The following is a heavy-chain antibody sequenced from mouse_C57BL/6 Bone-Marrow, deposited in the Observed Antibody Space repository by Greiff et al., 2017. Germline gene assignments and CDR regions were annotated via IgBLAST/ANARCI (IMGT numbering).Heavy chain of an antibody. J-gene: IGHJ2*01. Sequence: EVQLQQSGPELVKPGASVKISCKASGYSFTGYYMNWVKQSPEKSLEWIGEIDPSTGGTNYNQKFKAKATLTVDKSSSTAYMQLKRLTSEDSAVYYCAPGGTTPYYFDYWGQGTTLTVSS. CDR3: APGGTTPYYFDY. CDR1: GYSFTGYY. CDR2: IDPSTGGT. V-gene: IGHV1-42*01. D-gene: IGHD2-12*01.